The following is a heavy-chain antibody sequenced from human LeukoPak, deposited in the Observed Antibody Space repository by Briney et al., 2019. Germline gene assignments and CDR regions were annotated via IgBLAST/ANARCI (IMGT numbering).Heavy chain of an antibody. CDR2: SYDSGST. D-gene: IGHD5-24*01. CDR3: ASGRGYNYYYGMDV. V-gene: IGHV4-59*01. CDR1: AGSISSYY. Sequence: SETLSLTCTVSAGSISSYYWSWIRQPLGNGLEWIGNSYDSGSTNYNSSLKSRVTISVDTSKNQFSLRLSSVTAADTAVYYCASGRGYNYYYGMDVWGQGTTVTVSS. J-gene: IGHJ6*02.